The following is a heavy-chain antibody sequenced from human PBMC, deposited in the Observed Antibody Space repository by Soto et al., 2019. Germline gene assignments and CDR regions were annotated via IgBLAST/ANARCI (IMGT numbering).Heavy chain of an antibody. CDR2: IYYSGST. J-gene: IGHJ4*02. CDR3: ARDREGYSSSWYGFDY. CDR1: GGSISSGGYY. D-gene: IGHD6-13*01. V-gene: IGHV4-31*03. Sequence: PSETLSLTCTVSGGSISSGGYYWSWIRQHPGKGLEWIGYIYYSGSTYCNPSLKSRVTISVDTSKNQFSLKLSSVTAADTAVYYCARDREGYSSSWYGFDYWGQGTLVTVSS.